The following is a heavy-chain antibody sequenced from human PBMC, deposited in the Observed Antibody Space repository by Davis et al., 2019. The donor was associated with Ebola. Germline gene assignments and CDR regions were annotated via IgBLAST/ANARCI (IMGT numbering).Heavy chain of an antibody. J-gene: IGHJ6*02. V-gene: IGHV3-21*01. CDR3: AKDYMDV. CDR2: ISSSSSYI. Sequence: GESLKISCAASGFTFSSYSMNWVRQAPGKGLEWVSSISSSSSYIYYADSVKGRFTISRDNAKNPLYLQMNSLRAEDTAVYYCAKDYMDVWGQGTTVTVSS. CDR1: GFTFSSYS.